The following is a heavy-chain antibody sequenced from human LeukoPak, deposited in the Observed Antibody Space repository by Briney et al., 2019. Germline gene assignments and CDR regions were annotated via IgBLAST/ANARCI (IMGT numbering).Heavy chain of an antibody. Sequence: SVKVSCKASGFTFTSSAVQWVRQARGQRLEWIGWIVVGSGNTNYAQKFQERVTITRDMSTSTAYMELSSLRSEDTAVYYCAAGGAPDSSGSFDYWGQGTLVTVST. J-gene: IGHJ4*02. D-gene: IGHD3-22*01. CDR2: IVVGSGNT. CDR1: GFTFTSSA. CDR3: AAGGAPDSSGSFDY. V-gene: IGHV1-58*01.